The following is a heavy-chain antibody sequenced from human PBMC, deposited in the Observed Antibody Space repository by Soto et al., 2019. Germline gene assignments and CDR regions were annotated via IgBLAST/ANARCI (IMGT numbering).Heavy chain of an antibody. CDR2: IIPIFGTA. Sequence: SVKVSCKASGGTFSSYAISWVRQAPGQGLEWMGGIIPIFGTANYAQKFQGRVTITADESTSTAYMELSSLRSEDTAVYYCARARYSSSSGFSGSYYYYGMDVWGQGTTVTVSS. D-gene: IGHD6-6*01. J-gene: IGHJ6*02. V-gene: IGHV1-69*13. CDR1: GGTFSSYA. CDR3: ARARYSSSSGFSGSYYYYGMDV.